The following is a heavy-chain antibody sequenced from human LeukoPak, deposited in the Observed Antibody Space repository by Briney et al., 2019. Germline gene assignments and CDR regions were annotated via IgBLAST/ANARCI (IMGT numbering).Heavy chain of an antibody. J-gene: IGHJ3*02. CDR2: ISGSGGSI. CDR1: GFTFSSYA. V-gene: IGHV3-23*01. D-gene: IGHD6-13*01. CDR3: ARDPPGGYSSSWGAFDI. Sequence: GGSLRLSCAASGFTFSSYAMSWVRQAPGKGLEWVSAISGSGGSIYYADSVKGRFTISRDNSKNTLYLQMNSLRAEDTAVYYCARDPPGGYSSSWGAFDIWGQGTMVTVSS.